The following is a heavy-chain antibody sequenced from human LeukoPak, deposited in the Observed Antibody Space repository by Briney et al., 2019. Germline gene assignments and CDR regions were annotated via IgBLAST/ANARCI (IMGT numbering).Heavy chain of an antibody. V-gene: IGHV4-39*01. D-gene: IGHD6-6*01. J-gene: IGHJ6*03. CDR2: IYYSGST. CDR1: GGSISSSSYY. Sequence: PSETLSLTCTVSGGSISSSSYYWGWIRQPPGKGLEWIGSIYYSGSTYYNPSLKSRVTISVDTSKNQFSLKLSSATAADTAVYYCARRNLSREQLGYYYYMDVWGKGTTVTVSS. CDR3: ARRNLSREQLGYYYYMDV.